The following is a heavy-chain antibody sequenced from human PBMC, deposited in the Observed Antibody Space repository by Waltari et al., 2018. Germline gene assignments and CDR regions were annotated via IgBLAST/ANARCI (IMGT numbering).Heavy chain of an antibody. CDR2: IHDSGDT. CDR1: GASLTTYY. CDR3: ARVHGSESPLSWGTDV. Sequence: QVQLQESGPGLMKPSETLSLSCTVSGASLTTYYWSWIRHPPGKGLEYIGYIHDSGDTNYSPSLRSRVSMSMDTSKNQFSLKVSSVTAADSAVYYCARVHGSESPLSWGTDVWGQGTAVTVSS. J-gene: IGHJ6*02. V-gene: IGHV4-59*01.